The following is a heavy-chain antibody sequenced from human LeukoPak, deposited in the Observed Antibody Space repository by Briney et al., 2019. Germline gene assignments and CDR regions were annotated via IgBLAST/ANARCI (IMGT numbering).Heavy chain of an antibody. J-gene: IGHJ4*02. CDR3: ARDRWYYGSGINHYYFDY. V-gene: IGHV1-69*13. D-gene: IGHD3-10*01. Sequence: ASVKVSCMASGGTFSSYAISWVRQAPGQGLEWMGGIIPIFGTANYAQKFQGRVTITADESTSTAYMELSSLRSEDTAVYYCARDRWYYGSGINHYYFDYWGQGTLVTVSS. CDR2: IIPIFGTA. CDR1: GGTFSSYA.